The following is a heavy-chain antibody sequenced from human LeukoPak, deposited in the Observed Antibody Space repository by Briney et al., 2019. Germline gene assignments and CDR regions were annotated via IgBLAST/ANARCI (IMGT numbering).Heavy chain of an antibody. D-gene: IGHD3-10*01. V-gene: IGHV6-1*01. CDR3: VRVSRGDVDH. CDR1: GDSVSNNVAT. CDR2: TYYRSKWYN. Sequence: SQTLSLTCAISGDSVSNNVATWDWIRQSPSRGLEWLGRTYYRSKWYNDYAVSLKSRITINPDTSNNQFSLHLNSVTPEDTAVYYCVRVSRGDVDHWGQGTLVTVSS. J-gene: IGHJ4*02.